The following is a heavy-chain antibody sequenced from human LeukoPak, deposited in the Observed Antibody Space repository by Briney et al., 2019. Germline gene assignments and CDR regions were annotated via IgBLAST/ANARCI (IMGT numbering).Heavy chain of an antibody. CDR3: ARDLAYWALSPH. V-gene: IGHV3-33*01. J-gene: IGHJ4*02. CDR2: IQHDGSIQ. CDR1: GFTFSNYG. Sequence: PGGSLRLSCAASGFTFSNYGMHWVRQPPGKGLEWVAGIQHDGSIQYYADSVKGRFATSRDDSKSTLYLQMDSLTAEDTAVYYCARDLAYWALSPHWGQGTLVTVSS. D-gene: IGHD2-15*01.